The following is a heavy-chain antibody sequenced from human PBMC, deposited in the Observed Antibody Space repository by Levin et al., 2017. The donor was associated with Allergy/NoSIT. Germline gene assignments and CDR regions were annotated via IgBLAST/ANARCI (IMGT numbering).Heavy chain of an antibody. V-gene: IGHV3-23*01. Sequence: GGSLRLSCAASGFTFSSYAMSWVRQAPGKGLEWVSAISGSGGSTYYADSVKGRFTISRDNSKNTLYLQMNSLRAEDTAVYYCAKAKSYSSGWYRGGPAPGGGYGMDVWGQGTTVTVSS. CDR3: AKAKSYSSGWYRGGPAPGGGYGMDV. J-gene: IGHJ6*02. CDR1: GFTFSSYA. D-gene: IGHD6-19*01. CDR2: ISGSGGST.